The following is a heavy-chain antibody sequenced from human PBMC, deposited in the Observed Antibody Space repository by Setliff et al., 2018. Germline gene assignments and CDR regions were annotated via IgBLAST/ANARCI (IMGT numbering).Heavy chain of an antibody. D-gene: IGHD1-26*01. CDR3: ARMGPTWSTHAFDI. CDR1: GFTFSSDP. Sequence: PGGSLRLSCAASGFTFSSDPMNGVRQAPGKGREGLSNTSSGSSCTNYADSVRGRSAISRDNAKTSLYLQMSSLTAEDTAVYYCARMGPTWSTHAFDIWGRGTLVTVSS. J-gene: IGHJ3*02. CDR2: TSSGSSCT. V-gene: IGHV3-21*05.